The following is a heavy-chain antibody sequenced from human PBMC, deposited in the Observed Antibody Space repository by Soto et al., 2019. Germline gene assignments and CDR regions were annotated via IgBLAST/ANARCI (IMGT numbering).Heavy chain of an antibody. CDR1: GFTFSHYG. D-gene: IGHD1-26*01. CDR2: ISYDGTYI. J-gene: IGHJ4*02. CDR3: AKRRATGDYYFDY. V-gene: IGHV3-30*18. Sequence: PGGSLRLSCAASGFTFSHYGMHWVRQAPGKGLEWVAHISYDGTYISYADSVKGRFTISRDNSKNTLFLQMSSLRPDDTAVYYCAKRRATGDYYFDYWGQGTLVTV.